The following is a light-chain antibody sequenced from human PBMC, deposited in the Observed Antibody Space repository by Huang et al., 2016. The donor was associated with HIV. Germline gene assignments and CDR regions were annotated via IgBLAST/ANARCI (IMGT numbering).Light chain of an antibody. V-gene: IGKV3-15*01. CDR1: QSVNSD. CDR3: QQYNDWPPLT. CDR2: GAS. J-gene: IGKJ4*01. Sequence: EIEMTQSPAILSVSPGERATLSCRASQSVNSDLAWYLPKPGQAPRLLIYGASTRAIGIPAKFNGTGSGTEFSLSISNLQSDDFGVYYCQQYNDWPPLTFGGGTKVEI.